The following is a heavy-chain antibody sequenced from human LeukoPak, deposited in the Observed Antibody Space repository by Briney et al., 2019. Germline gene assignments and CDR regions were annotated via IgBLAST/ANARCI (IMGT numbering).Heavy chain of an antibody. Sequence: PSETLSVTCTESGGSISSYYWSWIRQPPRKGLEWIGYIYYSGSTNYNPSLKSRVTISVDTYKNQFSLKLSSVTAADTAVYYCARYYYYGMDVWGQGTMVTVSS. CDR3: ARYYYYGMDV. J-gene: IGHJ6*02. CDR1: GGSISSYY. V-gene: IGHV4-59*01. CDR2: IYYSGST.